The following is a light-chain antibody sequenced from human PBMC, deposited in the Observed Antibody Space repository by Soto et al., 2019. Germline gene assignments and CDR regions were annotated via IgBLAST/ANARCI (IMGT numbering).Light chain of an antibody. CDR3: QQNYSNSRT. V-gene: IGKV1-39*01. J-gene: IGKJ5*01. Sequence: DILMTQSPSSLSASVGDRVTITCRASQSISNYLIWYQQKPGKAPKFLIYSTSILQSGVPSRFSGSGSGTDFSLTISSLQPEHFATYYCQQNYSNSRTFGQGTRLEIK. CDR2: STS. CDR1: QSISNY.